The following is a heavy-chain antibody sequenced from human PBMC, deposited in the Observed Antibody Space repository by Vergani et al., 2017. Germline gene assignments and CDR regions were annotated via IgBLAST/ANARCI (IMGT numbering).Heavy chain of an antibody. J-gene: IGHJ3*02. D-gene: IGHD3-16*02. Sequence: QVQLQQWGAGLLKPSETLSLTCAVYGGSFSGYYWGWIRQPPGKGLEWIGSIYYSGSTCYNPSLKSRVTISIDTSKNQFSLKVRAGTDAATAVYDWAGERGIRVGGVIVIGDALDIWGQGTMVTGSS. V-gene: IGHV4-34*01. CDR3: AGERGIRVGGVIVIGDALDI. CDR1: GGSFSGYY. CDR2: IYYSGST.